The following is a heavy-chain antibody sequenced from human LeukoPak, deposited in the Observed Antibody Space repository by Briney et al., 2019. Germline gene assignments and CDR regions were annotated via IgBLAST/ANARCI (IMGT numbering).Heavy chain of an antibody. D-gene: IGHD6-19*01. Sequence: PGGSLRLSCAPSGFIVTDAWMSWVRQAPGKGLEWVSVISGSGGSIYYADSVKGRFTISRDNSKNTLYLQMNSLRAGDTAVYYCAKGLIPVDGTYYFDYWGQGTLVAVSS. V-gene: IGHV3-53*01. CDR3: AKGLIPVDGTYYFDY. J-gene: IGHJ4*02. CDR1: GFIVTDAW. CDR2: ISGSGGSI.